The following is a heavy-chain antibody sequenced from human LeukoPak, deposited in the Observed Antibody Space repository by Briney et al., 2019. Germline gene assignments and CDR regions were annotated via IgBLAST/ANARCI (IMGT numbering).Heavy chain of an antibody. CDR3: ARVGYYDSSGHYEY. J-gene: IGHJ4*02. CDR2: VNPNSGGT. CDR1: GYTLTELS. Sequence: GASVKVSCKVSGYTLTELSIHWVRQAPGQGLEWMGRVNPNSGGTDYAQKFQGRVIMTRDTSISTAYMELSRLRSDDTAVYYCARVGYYDSSGHYEYWGQGTLVTVSS. V-gene: IGHV1-2*06. D-gene: IGHD3-22*01.